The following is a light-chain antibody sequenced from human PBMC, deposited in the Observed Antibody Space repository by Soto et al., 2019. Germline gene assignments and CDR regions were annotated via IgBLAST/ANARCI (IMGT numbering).Light chain of an antibody. CDR2: GAS. V-gene: IGKV3-20*01. J-gene: IGKJ4*01. CDR1: QTVSNTY. CDR3: HQYGALPPT. Sequence: EIVLTQFPGALSLSPGERVTLSCRASQTVSNTYLAWYQQKSGQAPKFLIYGASNRATGIPDRFSGSGSGKVLPVTISRLDPEELAVDYCHQYGALPPTFGGGTKVEIK.